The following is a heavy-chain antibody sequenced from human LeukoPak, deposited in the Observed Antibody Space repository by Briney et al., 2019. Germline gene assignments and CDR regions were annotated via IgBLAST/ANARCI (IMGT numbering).Heavy chain of an antibody. D-gene: IGHD1-26*01. J-gene: IGHJ4*02. V-gene: IGHV3-30*18. CDR2: ISYDGSNK. CDR3: AKVWEPPLDY. Sequence: GGSLRLSCAASGFTFSSYWMSWVRQAPGKGLEWVAVISYDGSNKYYADSVKGRFTISRDNSKNTLYLQMNSLRAEDTAVYYCAKVWEPPLDYWGQGTLVTVSS. CDR1: GFTFSSYW.